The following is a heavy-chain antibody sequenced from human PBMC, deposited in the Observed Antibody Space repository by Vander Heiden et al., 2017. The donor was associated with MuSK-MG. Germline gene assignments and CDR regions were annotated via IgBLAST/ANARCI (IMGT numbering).Heavy chain of an antibody. V-gene: IGHV2-5*02. CDR3: AHSIRVYDYIWGSYRYNDY. D-gene: IGHD3-16*02. Sequence: QITWKESSPTLVKPTQTLTLTCTFSGFLLSPSHLGVGCIRQPPGKALEWLALIYWDDDKRYSPSLKSRLTITKDTSKNQVVLTMTNIDPVDTATYYCAHSIRVYDYIWGSYRYNDYWGQGTLVTVSS. J-gene: IGHJ4*02. CDR2: IYWDDDK. CDR1: GFLLSPSHLG.